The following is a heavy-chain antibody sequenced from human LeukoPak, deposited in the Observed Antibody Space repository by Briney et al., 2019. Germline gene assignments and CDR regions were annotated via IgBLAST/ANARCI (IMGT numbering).Heavy chain of an antibody. Sequence: GESLKISCQGSGYSFTTYWIGWVRQMPEKGLEWMGIIYPGDSDTRYSPSFQGQVTISADKSISTAYLQWSSLKASDTAMYYCARLVTMVRGVSYYFDYWGQGTLVTVSS. D-gene: IGHD3-10*01. CDR2: IYPGDSDT. CDR1: GYSFTTYW. CDR3: ARLVTMVRGVSYYFDY. V-gene: IGHV5-51*01. J-gene: IGHJ4*02.